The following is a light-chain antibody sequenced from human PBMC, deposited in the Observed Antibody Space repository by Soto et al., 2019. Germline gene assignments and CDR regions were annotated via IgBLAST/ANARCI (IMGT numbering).Light chain of an antibody. Sequence: LKQTVGTLSLSPKSVALGGSRSSQMVSSTSLAWYQQKPGQAPRLLIYDASNRATGIPDRFSGSGSGTDFTLSLSRLEPEDFAVYYCQQHGSSPRTFGQGTKVDIK. CDR2: DAS. CDR1: QMVSSTS. CDR3: QQHGSSPRT. V-gene: IGKV3-20*01. J-gene: IGKJ1*01.